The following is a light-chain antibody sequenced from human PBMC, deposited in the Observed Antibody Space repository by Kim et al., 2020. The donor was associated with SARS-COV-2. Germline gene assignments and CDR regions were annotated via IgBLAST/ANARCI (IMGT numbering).Light chain of an antibody. V-gene: IGKV1-39*01. CDR1: QIISSS. J-gene: IGKJ2*01. Sequence: SASVGDTFTITCRASQIISSSFNWYQQKPGKAPKLLIYAAASLQSEVPSMFSGSASGTDFTLTISSLQPEDFATYYFQQSYNNLYTFGQGTRLQI. CDR3: QQSYNNLYT. CDR2: AAA.